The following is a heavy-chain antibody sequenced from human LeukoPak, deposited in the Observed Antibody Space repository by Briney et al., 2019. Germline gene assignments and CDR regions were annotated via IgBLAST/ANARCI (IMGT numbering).Heavy chain of an antibody. D-gene: IGHD3-22*01. J-gene: IGHJ4*02. CDR3: AKGRSYYYDSSGYSYFDY. Sequence: PGGSLRLSCAASGFIFNSYGMHWVRQAPGKGLEWVAFIRYDGSNKYYADSVKGRFTISRDNSKNTLYLQMNSLRAEDTAVYYCAKGRSYYYDSSGYSYFDYWGQGTLVTVSS. V-gene: IGHV3-30*02. CDR1: GFIFNSYG. CDR2: IRYDGSNK.